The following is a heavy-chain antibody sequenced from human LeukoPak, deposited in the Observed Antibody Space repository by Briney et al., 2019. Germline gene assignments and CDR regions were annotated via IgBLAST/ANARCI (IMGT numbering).Heavy chain of an antibody. CDR2: IYHSGST. Sequence: SETLSLTCTVSGYSISSGYYWGWIRQPPGKGLEWIGSIYHSGSTYYNPSLKSRVTMSVDTSKNQFSLKLSSVTAADTAVYYCGSRIVGALNYWGQGTLVTVSS. CDR1: GYSISSGYY. CDR3: GSRIVGALNY. V-gene: IGHV4-38-2*02. J-gene: IGHJ4*02. D-gene: IGHD1-26*01.